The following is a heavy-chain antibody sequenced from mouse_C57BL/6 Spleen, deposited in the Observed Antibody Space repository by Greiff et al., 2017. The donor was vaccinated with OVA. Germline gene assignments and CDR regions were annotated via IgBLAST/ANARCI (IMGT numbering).Heavy chain of an antibody. J-gene: IGHJ2*01. V-gene: IGHV5-9*01. CDR3: ARHGGGIYYYGSSYYLDY. D-gene: IGHD1-1*01. CDR2: ISGGGGNT. Sequence: EVQGVESGGGLVKPGGSLKLSCAASGFTFSSYTMSWVRQTPGKRLEWVATISGGGGNTYYPDSVKGRFTLSRDNAKNTLYLQLSSLRSEDTALHYCARHGGGIYYYGSSYYLDYWGQGTTLTVSS. CDR1: GFTFSSYT.